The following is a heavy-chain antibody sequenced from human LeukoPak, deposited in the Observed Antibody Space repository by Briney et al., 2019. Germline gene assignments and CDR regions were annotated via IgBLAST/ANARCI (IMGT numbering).Heavy chain of an antibody. CDR3: AKDGGSGNRQQLGY. CDR1: GFTFSSYT. D-gene: IGHD6-13*01. V-gene: IGHV3-23*01. Sequence: GGSLRLSCAASGFTFSSYTMSWVRQAPGKGLEWVSSIGSGGTTYYADSVKGRFTISRDNSKNTLYLQMTSLRAEDTAVYYCAKDGGSGNRQQLGYGGQGSLVTVSS. CDR2: IGSGGTT. J-gene: IGHJ4*02.